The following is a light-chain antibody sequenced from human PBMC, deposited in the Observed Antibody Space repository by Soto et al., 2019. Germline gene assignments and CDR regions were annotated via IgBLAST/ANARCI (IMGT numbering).Light chain of an antibody. J-gene: IGKJ4*01. CDR3: QQTYSVPLT. CDR2: AVS. V-gene: IGKV1-39*01. Sequence: DIQMTQSPSSLSASVGDRVTITCRASRSITSYLNWFQQKPGKAPKLLIYAVSSLQGGVPSRFSGSGSETDFTLTISSLQPEDFATYYCQQTYSVPLTFGGGTRVEVK. CDR1: RSITSY.